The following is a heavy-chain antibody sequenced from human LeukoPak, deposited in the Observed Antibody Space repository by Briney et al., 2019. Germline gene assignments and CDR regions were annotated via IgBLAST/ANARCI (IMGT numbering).Heavy chain of an antibody. CDR2: IYYSGST. V-gene: IGHV4-59*01. D-gene: IGHD6-13*01. J-gene: IGHJ4*02. CDR1: GGSISSYY. Sequence: SETLSLTCTVSGGSISSYYWSWIRQPPGKGLEWIGYIYYSGSTNYNPSLKSRVTISVDTSKNQFSLKLSSVTAADTAVYYCARDSAAAGIGYWGQGTLVTVSS. CDR3: ARDSAAAGIGY.